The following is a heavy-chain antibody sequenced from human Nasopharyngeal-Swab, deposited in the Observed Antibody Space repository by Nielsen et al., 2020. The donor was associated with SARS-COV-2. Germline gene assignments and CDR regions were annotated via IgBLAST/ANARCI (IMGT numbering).Heavy chain of an antibody. D-gene: IGHD3-3*01. CDR1: GFPFRNYY. V-gene: IGHV3-7*01. J-gene: IGHJ4*02. CDR3: ARDREWAFDY. Sequence: GESLKISCAASGFPFRNYYMTWVRQPPGKGLEWVANIKQGGSEQFYVDSVKGRFTISRDDAKNSVYLQMNSLRAEDTAVYYCARDREWAFDYWGQGILVTVSS. CDR2: IKQGGSEQ.